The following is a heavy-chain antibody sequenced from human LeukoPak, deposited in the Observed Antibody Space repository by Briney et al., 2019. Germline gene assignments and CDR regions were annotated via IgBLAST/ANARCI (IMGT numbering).Heavy chain of an antibody. CDR2: IYHSGST. D-gene: IGHD3-10*01. V-gene: IGHV4-4*02. Sequence: PSGTLSLTCAVSGGSISSSNWWSWVRQPPGKGLEWIGEIYHSGSTNHNPSLKSRVTISVDKSKNQFSLKLSSVTAADTAVYYCAVQYYYGSGSYYGRLDYWGQGTLVTVSS. CDR3: AVQYYYGSGSYYGRLDY. CDR1: GGSISSSNW. J-gene: IGHJ4*02.